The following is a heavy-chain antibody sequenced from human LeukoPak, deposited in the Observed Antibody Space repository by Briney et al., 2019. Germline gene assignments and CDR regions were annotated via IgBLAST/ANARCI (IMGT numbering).Heavy chain of an antibody. D-gene: IGHD1-20*01. CDR3: AKDTNWNGLNY. Sequence: PGGSLRLSCAASGFTFDDYAMHWVWQAPGKGLEWVSGISWNSGSIGYADSVKGRFTISRDNAKNSLYLQMNSLRAEGTALYYCAKDTNWNGLNYWGQGTLVTVSS. V-gene: IGHV3-9*01. J-gene: IGHJ4*02. CDR2: ISWNSGSI. CDR1: GFTFDDYA.